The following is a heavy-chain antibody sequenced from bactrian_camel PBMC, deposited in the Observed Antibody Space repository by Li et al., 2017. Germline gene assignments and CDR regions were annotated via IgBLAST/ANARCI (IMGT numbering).Heavy chain of an antibody. V-gene: IGHV3S53*01. CDR1: GLSVSDSS. Sequence: QLVESGGGSVQTGGSLRLSCAPSGLSVSDSSMAWFRQSPGKEPEAVAAIRRDDLTAFTDSVKGRFTISQDNAKNTVYLQMNSLKPEDTAMYYCAADVVGRGRWLSCKTKEYNYWGQGTQVTVS. J-gene: IGHJ4*01. CDR3: AADVVGRGRWLSCKTKEYNY. D-gene: IGHD2*01. CDR2: IRRDDLT.